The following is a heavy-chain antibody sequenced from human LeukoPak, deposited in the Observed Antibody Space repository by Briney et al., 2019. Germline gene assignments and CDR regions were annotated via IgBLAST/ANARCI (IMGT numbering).Heavy chain of an antibody. CDR3: ARVLRLVLDY. V-gene: IGHV1-69*01. CDR2: IIPIFGTA. D-gene: IGHD6-19*01. CDR1: GGTFSSYA. Sequence: ASVKVSCKASGGTFSSYAISWVRQAPGQGLEWMGGIIPIFGTANYAQKFQGRVTITADESTSTAYMELSSLRSDDTAVYYCARVLRLVLDYWGQGTLVTVSS. J-gene: IGHJ4*02.